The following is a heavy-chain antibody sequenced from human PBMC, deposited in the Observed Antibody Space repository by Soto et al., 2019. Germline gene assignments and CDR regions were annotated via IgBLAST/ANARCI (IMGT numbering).Heavy chain of an antibody. D-gene: IGHD2-15*01. J-gene: IGHJ4*02. V-gene: IGHV4-38-2*01. Sequence: SETLSLTCGVSESSINSNDYWLWIRQPPGKGLAWIGAIHHSGTTYYTPSLKSRVTISMDTSKNHFSLRLTSVTAADTAIYYCARGLYCGNFDYWGQGTPVTVSS. CDR3: ARGLYCGNFDY. CDR1: ESSINSNDY. CDR2: IHHSGTT.